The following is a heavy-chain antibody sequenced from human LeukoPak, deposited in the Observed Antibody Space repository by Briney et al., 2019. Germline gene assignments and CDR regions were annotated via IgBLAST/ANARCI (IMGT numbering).Heavy chain of an antibody. D-gene: IGHD3-22*01. Sequence: GASVTVSCKASGGTFSSYAISWVRQAPGQGLEGMGGIIPIFGTANYAQTFQGRVTITTDESTSTAYMELSSLRSEDTAVYYCARLDDSSGYPYWGQGTLVTVSS. J-gene: IGHJ4*02. V-gene: IGHV1-69*05. CDR1: GGTFSSYA. CDR2: IIPIFGTA. CDR3: ARLDDSSGYPY.